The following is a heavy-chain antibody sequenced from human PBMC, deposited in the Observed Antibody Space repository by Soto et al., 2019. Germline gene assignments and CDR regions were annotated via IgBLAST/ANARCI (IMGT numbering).Heavy chain of an antibody. Sequence: PGGSLRLSCAASGFTFSNVWMSWVRQAPGKGLEWVGRIKTKTDGGAADFAAPVKGRFTISRDDSKNTLYLQMNGLKTEDTAVYYCTTLPLDYWGQGALVTVSS. CDR3: TTLPLDY. J-gene: IGHJ4*02. CDR1: GFTFSNVW. CDR2: IKTKTDGGAA. V-gene: IGHV3-15*01.